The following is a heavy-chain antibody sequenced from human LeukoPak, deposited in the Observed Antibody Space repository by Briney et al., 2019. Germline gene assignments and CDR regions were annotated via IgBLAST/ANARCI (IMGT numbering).Heavy chain of an antibody. CDR2: ISSSSSYI. J-gene: IGHJ4*02. V-gene: IGHV3-21*01. D-gene: IGHD3-22*01. CDR1: GFTFSSYS. Sequence: GGSLRLSCAASGFTFSSYSMNWVRQAPGKGLEWVSSISSSSSYIYYADSVKGRFTISRDNARNSLYLQMNSLRAEDTAVYYCARGESYSAAYDSSGYYSSFDYWGQGTLVTVSS. CDR3: ARGESYSAAYDSSGYYSSFDY.